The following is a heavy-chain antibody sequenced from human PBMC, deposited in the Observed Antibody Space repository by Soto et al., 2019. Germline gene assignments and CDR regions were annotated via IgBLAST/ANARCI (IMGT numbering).Heavy chain of an antibody. CDR1: GGTFSSYA. Sequence: SVKVSCKASGGTFSSYAVSWVRQAPGQGLEWMGGIIPIFGTANYAQKFQGRVTITADESTSTAYMELSSLRSEDTAVYYCARGQVVVVAARYSYGMDVWGQGTTVAFSS. D-gene: IGHD2-15*01. CDR3: ARGQVVVVAARYSYGMDV. CDR2: IIPIFGTA. V-gene: IGHV1-69*13. J-gene: IGHJ6*02.